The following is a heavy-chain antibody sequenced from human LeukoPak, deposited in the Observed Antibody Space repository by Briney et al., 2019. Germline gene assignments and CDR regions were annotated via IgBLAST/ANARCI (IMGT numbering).Heavy chain of an antibody. CDR3: ARDFQGGPNDP. CDR1: GGSISSGDYY. D-gene: IGHD2-15*01. V-gene: IGHV4-30-4*01. Sequence: PSETLSLTCTVSGGSISSGDYYWSWIRQPPGKGLEWIAYISHSRGTYCNPSLKSRATISLDTSRNQFSLKLSSVTAADTAVYYCARDFQGGPNDPWGQGTLVTVSS. J-gene: IGHJ5*02. CDR2: ISHSRGT.